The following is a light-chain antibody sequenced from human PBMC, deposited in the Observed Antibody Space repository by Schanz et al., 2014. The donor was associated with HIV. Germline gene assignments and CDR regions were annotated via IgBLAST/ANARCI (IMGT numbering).Light chain of an antibody. CDR1: NIGSKS. CDR2: YDS. V-gene: IGLV3-21*01. Sequence: SYELTQPPSVSVAPGKTARITCGGTNIGSKSVHWYQQKPGQAPVLVIYYDSDRPSGIPERFSGSNSGNTATLAISGVEAGDEADYYCQVWESGSALFGGGTKLTVL. CDR3: QVWESGSAL. J-gene: IGLJ2*01.